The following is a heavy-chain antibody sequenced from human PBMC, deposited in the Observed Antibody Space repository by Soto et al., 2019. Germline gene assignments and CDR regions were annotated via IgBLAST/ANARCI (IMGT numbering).Heavy chain of an antibody. CDR2: IYYSGCT. J-gene: IGHJ4*02. D-gene: IGHD3-9*01. Sequence: SETLSLTCTVSGGSISSYYWSWIRQPPGKGLEWIGYIYYSGCTNYNPSLKSRVTISVDTSKNQFSLKLSSVTAADSAVYFCARLEGLATISYYFDFWGPGALVTVSS. V-gene: IGHV4-59*08. CDR3: ARLEGLATISYYFDF. CDR1: GGSISSYY.